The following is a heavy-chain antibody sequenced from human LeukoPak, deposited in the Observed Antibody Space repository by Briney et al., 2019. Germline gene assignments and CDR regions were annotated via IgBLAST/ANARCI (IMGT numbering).Heavy chain of an antibody. CDR3: AIQITMIVVVPYFDY. CDR2: ISGSGTTT. V-gene: IGHV3-11*04. D-gene: IGHD3-22*01. Sequence: GGSLRLSCEASGHTFSDYYMTWIRQAPGKGLEWVSSISGSGTTTYSADSVRGRFTVSRDNAKNSGFLYLNSLRAEDTAVYYCAIQITMIVVVPYFDYWGQGTLVTVSS. J-gene: IGHJ4*02. CDR1: GHTFSDYY.